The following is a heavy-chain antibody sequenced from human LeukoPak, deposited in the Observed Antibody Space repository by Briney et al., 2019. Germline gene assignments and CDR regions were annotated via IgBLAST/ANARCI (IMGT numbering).Heavy chain of an antibody. D-gene: IGHD6-13*01. Sequence: KTSETLSLTCAVSGGSVSSGGYSWTWIRQPPGKGLECIGHIYYSGSTYYNPSLTSRLTISLDTSKNQFSLRLSSVTAADTAVYYCARGSSSWMDYYIDVWGKGITATVSS. CDR3: ARGSSSWMDYYIDV. CDR1: GGSVSSGGYS. V-gene: IGHV4-30-4*07. J-gene: IGHJ6*03. CDR2: IYYSGST.